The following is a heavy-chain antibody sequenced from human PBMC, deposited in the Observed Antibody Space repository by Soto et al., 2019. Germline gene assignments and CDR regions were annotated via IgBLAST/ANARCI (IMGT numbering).Heavy chain of an antibody. CDR2: IYPGDSDT. J-gene: IGHJ4*02. CDR3: ARTIGPYDFWSGPTDY. Sequence: GESLKISCKGSGYSFTSYWIGWVRQMPGKGLEWMGIIYPGDSDTRYSPSFQGQVTISADKSISTAYLQWSSLKASDTAMYYCARTIGPYDFWSGPTDYWGQGTLVTVSS. V-gene: IGHV5-51*01. D-gene: IGHD3-3*01. CDR1: GYSFTSYW.